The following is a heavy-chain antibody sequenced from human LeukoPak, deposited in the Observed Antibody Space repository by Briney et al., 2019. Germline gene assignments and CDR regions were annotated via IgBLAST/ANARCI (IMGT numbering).Heavy chain of an antibody. CDR1: GGSISSYY. Sequence: SETLSLTCTVSGGSISSYYWSWIRQPPGKGLEWIGYIYYSGSTNYNPSLKSRVTISVDTSKNQSSLKLSSVTAADTAVYYCARISGSYYFDYWGQGTLVTVSS. J-gene: IGHJ4*02. V-gene: IGHV4-59*01. CDR2: IYYSGST. D-gene: IGHD1-26*01. CDR3: ARISGSYYFDY.